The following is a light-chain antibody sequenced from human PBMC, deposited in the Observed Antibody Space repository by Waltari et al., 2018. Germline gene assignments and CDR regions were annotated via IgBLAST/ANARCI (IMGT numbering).Light chain of an antibody. J-gene: IGLJ3*02. Sequence: WYQQHPGKPASLMSYEFRNRPSRALARFSVSKSGNTASLTASGLQAEDEAEYYGSSLSGSNSLVFGRGTNLTVL. CDR3: SSLSGSNSLV. V-gene: IGLV2-8*01. CDR2: EFR.